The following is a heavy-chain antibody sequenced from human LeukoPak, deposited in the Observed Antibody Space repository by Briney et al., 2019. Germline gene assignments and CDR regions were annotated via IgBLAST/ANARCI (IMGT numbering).Heavy chain of an antibody. CDR1: GFTVSNNY. J-gene: IGHJ4*02. CDR3: AGSLAYCGGDCRLGDY. V-gene: IGHV3-66*01. D-gene: IGHD2-21*02. Sequence: GGSLRLSCAASGFTVSNNYMGWVRQAPGKGLEWVSVINTVGTTYYADSVRGRFTISRDNSKDTLYLQMNSLRVEDTAVYYCAGSLAYCGGDCRLGDYWGQGTLVTVSS. CDR2: INTVGTT.